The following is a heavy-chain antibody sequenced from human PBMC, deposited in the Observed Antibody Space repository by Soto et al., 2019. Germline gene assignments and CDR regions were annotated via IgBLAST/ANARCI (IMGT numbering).Heavy chain of an antibody. CDR2: IKQDGSEK. V-gene: IGHV3-7*01. D-gene: IGHD3-10*01. J-gene: IGHJ4*02. CDR1: GFTFSSYW. Sequence: EVQLVESGGGLVQPGGSLRLSCAASGFTFSSYWMSWVRQAPGKGLEWVANIKQDGSEKYNVDFVKGRFTIPRDNAKNSLYLQMNSLRVEDTAVYYCARAYGSGSLSGYWGQGTLVTVSS. CDR3: ARAYGSGSLSGY.